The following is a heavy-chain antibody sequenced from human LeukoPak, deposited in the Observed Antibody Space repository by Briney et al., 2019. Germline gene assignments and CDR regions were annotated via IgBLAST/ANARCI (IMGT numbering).Heavy chain of an antibody. J-gene: IGHJ5*02. Sequence: ASVKVSCKTSRYTFTSYDISWVRPATGERLEWMGWIKPNSGNTRYAQKFQGRVTMTRNTSISTAYMELSSLRSEDTAVYYCARAYTTGTTENWFDPWGQGTLVTVSS. CDR1: RYTFTSYD. CDR3: ARAYTTGTTENWFDP. V-gene: IGHV1-8*01. CDR2: IKPNSGNT. D-gene: IGHD1-1*01.